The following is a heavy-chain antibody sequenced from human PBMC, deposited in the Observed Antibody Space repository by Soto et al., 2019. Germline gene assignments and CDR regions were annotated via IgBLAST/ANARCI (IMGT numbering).Heavy chain of an antibody. CDR1: GYTFTSYG. V-gene: IGHV1-69*13. J-gene: IGHJ6*02. Sequence: SVKVSCKASGYTFTSYGISWVRQAPGQGLEWMGGIIPIFGTANYAQKFQGRVTITADESTSTAYMELSSLRSEDTAVYYCARTRITIFGVVIPPDYGMDVWGQGTTVTVSS. CDR2: IIPIFGTA. CDR3: ARTRITIFGVVIPPDYGMDV. D-gene: IGHD3-3*01.